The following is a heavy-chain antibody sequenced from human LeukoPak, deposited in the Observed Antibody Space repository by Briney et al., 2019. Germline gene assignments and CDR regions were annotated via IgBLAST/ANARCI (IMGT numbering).Heavy chain of an antibody. V-gene: IGHV3-7*01. CDR1: GFTFSGYW. CDR2: IKQDGSEK. Sequence: GGSLRLSSAASGFTFSGYWMSWVRQAPGKGLEWVANIKQDGSEKYYVDSVKGRFTISRDNAKNSLYLQMNSLRAEDTAVYYCARVARSYGDYKEETCFDYWGQGTLVTVSS. CDR3: ARVARSYGDYKEETCFDY. D-gene: IGHD4-17*01. J-gene: IGHJ4*02.